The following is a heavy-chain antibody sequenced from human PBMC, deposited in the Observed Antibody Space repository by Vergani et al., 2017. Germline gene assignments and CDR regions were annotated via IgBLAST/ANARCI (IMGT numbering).Heavy chain of an antibody. Sequence: QVQLQESGPGLVKPSETLSLTCTVSGGSISSYYWSWIRQPPGKGLEWIGYIYYSGSTNYNPSLKSRVTISVDTSKNQFSLKLSSVTAADTAVYYCARDSRYSSSWGNWFDPWGQGTLVTVSS. V-gene: IGHV4-59*01. CDR2: IYYSGST. CDR1: GGSISSYY. D-gene: IGHD6-13*01. J-gene: IGHJ5*02. CDR3: ARDSRYSSSWGNWFDP.